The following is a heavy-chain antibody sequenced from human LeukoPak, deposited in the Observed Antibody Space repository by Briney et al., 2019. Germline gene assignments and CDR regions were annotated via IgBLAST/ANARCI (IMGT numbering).Heavy chain of an antibody. CDR3: ASGPGPPLDY. CDR2: IYSGGSI. CDR1: GFTVSSNY. D-gene: IGHD7-27*01. J-gene: IGHJ4*02. V-gene: IGHV3-53*01. Sequence: GGSLRLSCAPPGFTVSSNYMSCVREAPGEGLEWVSVIYSGGSIYYADSVKCRSTISRDNSKTTLYLQMNSLRCEDTPVYCCASGPGPPLDYWGQGTLVTVSS.